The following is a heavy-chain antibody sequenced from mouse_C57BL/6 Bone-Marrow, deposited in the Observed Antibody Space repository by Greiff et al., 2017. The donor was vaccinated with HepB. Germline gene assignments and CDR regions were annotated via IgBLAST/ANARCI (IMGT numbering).Heavy chain of an antibody. CDR3: TSYYTDRYFDV. D-gene: IGHD2-12*01. J-gene: IGHJ1*03. CDR1: GYTFTDYE. V-gene: IGHV1-15*01. CDR2: IDPETGGT. Sequence: VQLQQPGAELVRPGASVTLSCKASGYTFTDYEMHWVKQTPVHGLEWIGAIDPETGGTAYNQKFKGKAILTADKSSSTAYMELRSLTSEDSAVYYCTSYYTDRYFDVWGTGTTVTVSS.